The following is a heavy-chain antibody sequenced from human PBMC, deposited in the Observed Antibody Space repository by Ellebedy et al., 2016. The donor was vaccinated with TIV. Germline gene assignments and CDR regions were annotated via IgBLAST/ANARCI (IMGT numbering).Heavy chain of an antibody. J-gene: IGHJ6*02. V-gene: IGHV4-59*01. CDR3: ASFDYDVEGYYGLDV. Sequence: SETLSLTXTVSGAPTSTYSWTWIRQPPWMGLDWMGYFYRGGDTNYNPSLESRVFMSIDTSRNQFSLSLSSVTAADTGLYFCASFDYDVEGYYGLDVWGQGTTVTVSS. CDR2: FYRGGDT. CDR1: GAPTSTYS. D-gene: IGHD3-16*01.